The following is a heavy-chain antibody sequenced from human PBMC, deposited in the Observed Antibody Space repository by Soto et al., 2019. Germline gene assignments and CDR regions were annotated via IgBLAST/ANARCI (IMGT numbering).Heavy chain of an antibody. J-gene: IGHJ3*02. CDR3: ERHKYSSGWFDDFDI. CDR2: IYPGDSDT. D-gene: IGHD6-19*01. CDR1: GYSFTSYW. V-gene: IGHV5-51*01. Sequence: GESLKISCKGSGYSFTSYWIGWVRQMPGKGLEWMGIIYPGDSDTRYSPSFQGQVTISADKSISTAYLQWSSLKASDTAMYYCERHKYSSGWFDDFDIWGQGTMVTVSS.